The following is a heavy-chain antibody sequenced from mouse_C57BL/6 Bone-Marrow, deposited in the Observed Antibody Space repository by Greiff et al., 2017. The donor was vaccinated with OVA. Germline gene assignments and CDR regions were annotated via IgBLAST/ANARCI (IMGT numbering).Heavy chain of an antibody. D-gene: IGHD1-1*01. Sequence: VQLQESGPELVKPGASVKISCKASGYSFTSYYIHWVKQRPGQGLEWIGWIYPGSGNTKYNEKFKGKATLTADTSSSTAYMQLSSLTSEDSAVYYCARGDYGSSYGYWGQGTTLTVSS. CDR2: IYPGSGNT. CDR3: ARGDYGSSYGY. CDR1: GYSFTSYY. V-gene: IGHV1-66*01. J-gene: IGHJ2*01.